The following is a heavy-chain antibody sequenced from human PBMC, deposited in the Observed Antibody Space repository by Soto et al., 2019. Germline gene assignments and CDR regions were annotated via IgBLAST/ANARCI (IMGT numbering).Heavy chain of an antibody. CDR1: GGSIYGSSYY. J-gene: IGHJ5*02. CDR2: IYYSGST. V-gene: IGHV4-39*01. Sequence: QLQLQEWGPGLVKPSETLSLTCTVSGGSIYGSSYYWGWFRQPPGKGLEWIASIYYSGSTYSNPSLKSRVTIFVDTSKNQFSLNLRSVTAADTAVYFCARTLGGLYRFDPWGQGTLVTVSS. D-gene: IGHD3-16*01. CDR3: ARTLGGLYRFDP.